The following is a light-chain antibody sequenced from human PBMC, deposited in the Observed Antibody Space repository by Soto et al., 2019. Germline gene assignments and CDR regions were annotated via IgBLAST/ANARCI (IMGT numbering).Light chain of an antibody. CDR2: EVT. CDR1: SRDVGIYNY. V-gene: IGLV2-14*01. Sequence: QSALTQPRSVSGSPGQSVTVSCTGTSRDVGIYNYVSWYQQYPGKAPKLMIHEVTNRPSGVSNRFSGSKSGNTASLTISGLQAEDEADYYCTSFTFSSTWVFGGGTKLTVL. CDR3: TSFTFSSTWV. J-gene: IGLJ3*02.